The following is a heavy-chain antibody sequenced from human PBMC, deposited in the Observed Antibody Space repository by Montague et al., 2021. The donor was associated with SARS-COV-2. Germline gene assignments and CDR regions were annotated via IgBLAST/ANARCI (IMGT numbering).Heavy chain of an antibody. D-gene: IGHD2-8*01. Sequence: SETLSLTCTVSGGSISGFYWSWIRQPPGKGLEWIGYIYYSGGTKYNPSLSRRVAVSVDRSTNQVSLKLTSVTAADTAVYYCARLLRSCTNGVCRTYYYYALDVWGQGTTVTVSS. CDR2: IYYSGGT. V-gene: IGHV4-59*01. J-gene: IGHJ6*02. CDR3: ARLLRSCTNGVCRTYYYYALDV. CDR1: GGSISGFY.